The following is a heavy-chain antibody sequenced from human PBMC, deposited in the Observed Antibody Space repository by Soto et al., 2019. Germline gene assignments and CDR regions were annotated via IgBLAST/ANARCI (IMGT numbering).Heavy chain of an antibody. J-gene: IGHJ4*02. Sequence: QVQLVQSGAEVKKPGASVKVSCKASGYTFTSYDINWVRQATGQGLEWMGWMNPNSGNTGSAQKFQGRVTMTRDTLTRTAYMELSRLTSEDTAMYYCVRVVGAIDYWGQGTLVTVSS. D-gene: IGHD4-17*01. CDR2: MNPNSGNT. CDR1: GYTFTSYD. CDR3: VRVVGAIDY. V-gene: IGHV1-8*01.